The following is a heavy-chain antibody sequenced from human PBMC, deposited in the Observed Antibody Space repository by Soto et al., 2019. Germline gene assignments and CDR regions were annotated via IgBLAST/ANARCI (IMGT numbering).Heavy chain of an antibody. CDR1: GYTFSTYA. CDR2: INAGNGNT. J-gene: IGHJ6*03. D-gene: IGHD6-6*01. V-gene: IGHV1-3*01. CDR3: ARGSIAVPKIYYYYYMDF. Sequence: QVQLVQSGAEVKKPGASVKVSCKASGYTFSTYAMHWVRQAPGQRLEWMGWINAGNGNTKYSQKFQGRVTITRDTSASTAYMELSSLRYEDTAMYYCARGSIAVPKIYYYYYMDFWGKGTTVTVSS.